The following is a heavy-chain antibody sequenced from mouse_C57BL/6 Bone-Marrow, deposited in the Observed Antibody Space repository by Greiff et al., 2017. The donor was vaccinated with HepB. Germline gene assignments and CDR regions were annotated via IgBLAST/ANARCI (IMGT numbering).Heavy chain of an antibody. CDR1: GYTFTDYY. V-gene: IGHV1-26*01. D-gene: IGHD1-1*01. CDR3: ARWDYYGSSHLYFDY. Sequence: VQLQQSGPELVKPGASVKISCKASGYTFTDYYMNWVKQSHGKSLEWIGDINPNNGGTSYNQKFKGKATLTVDKSSSTAYMELRSLTSEDSAVYYCARWDYYGSSHLYFDYWGQGTTLTVSS. CDR2: INPNNGGT. J-gene: IGHJ2*01.